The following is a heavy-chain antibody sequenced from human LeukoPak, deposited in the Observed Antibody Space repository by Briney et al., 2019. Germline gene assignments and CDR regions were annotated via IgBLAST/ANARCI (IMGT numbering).Heavy chain of an antibody. CDR3: AKDPNYGSGSYYGY. V-gene: IGHV3-33*06. CDR1: GFTFSSYA. CDR2: IWYDGSNK. D-gene: IGHD3-10*01. Sequence: PGGSLRLSCAASGFTFSSYAMSWVRQAPGKGLEWVAVIWYDGSNKYYADSVKGRFTISRDNSKNTLYLQMNSLRAEDTAVYYCAKDPNYGSGSYYGYWGQGTLVTVSS. J-gene: IGHJ4*02.